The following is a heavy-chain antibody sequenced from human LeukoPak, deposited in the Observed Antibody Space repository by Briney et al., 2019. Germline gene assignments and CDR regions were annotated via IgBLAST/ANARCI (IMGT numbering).Heavy chain of an antibody. J-gene: IGHJ4*02. CDR1: EFTVSSNY. CDR2: IYSGGYT. Sequence: GGSLRLSCAASEFTVSSNYMSWVRQAPGKGLEWVSVIYSGGYTYYADSVKGRFTISRDNAKNSLYLQMNSLRAEDTAVYYCARDAHYYGSGSFDYWGQGTLVTVSS. CDR3: ARDAHYYGSGSFDY. V-gene: IGHV3-66*01. D-gene: IGHD3-10*01.